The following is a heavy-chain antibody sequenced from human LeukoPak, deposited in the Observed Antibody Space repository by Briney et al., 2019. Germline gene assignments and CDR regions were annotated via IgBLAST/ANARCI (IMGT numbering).Heavy chain of an antibody. Sequence: PSETLSLTCAVSGGSISSSNWWIWVRQPPGKGLEWIGEIYHSGSTNYNPSLKSRVTISVDTSKNQFSLKLSSVTAADTAVYYCARVLLWFGEHLNWFDPWGQGTLVTVSS. CDR1: GGSISSSNW. V-gene: IGHV4-4*02. CDR2: IYHSGST. J-gene: IGHJ5*02. D-gene: IGHD3-10*01. CDR3: ARVLLWFGEHLNWFDP.